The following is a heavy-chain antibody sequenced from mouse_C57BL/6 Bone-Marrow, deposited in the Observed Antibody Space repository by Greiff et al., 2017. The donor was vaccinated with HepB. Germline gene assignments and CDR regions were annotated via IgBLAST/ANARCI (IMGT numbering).Heavy chain of an antibody. D-gene: IGHD3-2*02. Sequence: VQLKESGPGLVKPSQSLSLTCSVTGYSITSGYYWNWIRQFPGNKLEWMGYISYDGSNNYNPSLKNRISITRDTSKNQFFLKLNSVTTEDTATYYCARGSSGYGAMDYWGQGTSVTVSS. CDR1: GYSITSGYY. CDR3: ARGSSGYGAMDY. V-gene: IGHV3-6*01. J-gene: IGHJ4*01. CDR2: ISYDGSN.